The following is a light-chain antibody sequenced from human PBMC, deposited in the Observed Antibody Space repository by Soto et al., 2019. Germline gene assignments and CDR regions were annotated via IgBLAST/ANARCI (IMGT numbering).Light chain of an antibody. J-gene: IGKJ2*01. CDR3: QQYILRTYS. CDR1: ESVYSN. Sequence: EIVMTQSPATLSVSPGGRATLSFRASESVYSNLAWYQQKFVQPPRLIIYKASNRATGIPARFSGSASGTEFTLTISGLQSSDVAVYYCQQYILRTYSFCQGTKVEI. V-gene: IGKV3D-15*01. CDR2: KAS.